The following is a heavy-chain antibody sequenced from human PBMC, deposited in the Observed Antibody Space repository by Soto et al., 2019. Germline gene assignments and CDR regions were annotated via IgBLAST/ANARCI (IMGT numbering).Heavy chain of an antibody. CDR2: IHAYNGDT. D-gene: IGHD4-17*01. J-gene: IGHJ4*02. CDR3: ARADYGDDDY. Sequence: QVQLVQSGAEVKKPGASVKVSCKASGYTFSSYRISGVRQAPGQGPEWMGWIHAYNGDTKYAQKFQDRLIMTTDTSTSTAYMELRSLTSDDTAVYYCARADYGDDDYWGQGTLVTVSS. CDR1: GYTFSSYR. V-gene: IGHV1-18*01.